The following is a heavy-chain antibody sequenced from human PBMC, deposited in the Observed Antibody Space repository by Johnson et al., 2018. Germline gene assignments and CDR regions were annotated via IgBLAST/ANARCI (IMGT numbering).Heavy chain of an antibody. Sequence: VQLVESGGGVVQPGTSLRLSCAASGFTFSTYGMHWVRQAPGKGLEWVAVIWSGGSNKNYADSVKGRFNISRDNSKNTLYLQMDSLRAEDTAVYYCARDGYIGNTDGFDIWGQGTMVTVSS. V-gene: IGHV3-33*01. D-gene: IGHD4-23*01. CDR1: GFTFSTYG. J-gene: IGHJ3*02. CDR2: IWSGGSNK. CDR3: ARDGYIGNTDGFDI.